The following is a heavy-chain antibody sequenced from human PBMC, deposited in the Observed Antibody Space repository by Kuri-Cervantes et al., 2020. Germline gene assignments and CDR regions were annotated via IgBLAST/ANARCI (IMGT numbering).Heavy chain of an antibody. CDR3: ARGPLGSGWYKPDY. D-gene: IGHD6-19*01. CDR2: ISAFNGNT. V-gene: IGHV1-18*01. Sequence: ASVKVPCKASGYTFTSYAMHWVRQAPGQGLEWMGWISAFNGNTDYAQELQGRVTMTTDTSTSTAYMELRSLRSDDTAVYYCARGPLGSGWYKPDYWGQGTLVTVSS. J-gene: IGHJ4*02. CDR1: GYTFTSYA.